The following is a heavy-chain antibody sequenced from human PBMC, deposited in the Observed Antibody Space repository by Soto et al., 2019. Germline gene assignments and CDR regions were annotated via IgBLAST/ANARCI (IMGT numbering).Heavy chain of an antibody. J-gene: IGHJ5*02. CDR3: ARESADLNWFDP. CDR2: ISSSSSTI. Sequence: GGSLRLSCAASGFTFSSYSMNWVRQAPGKGLEWVSYISSSSSTIYYADSVKSRFTISRDNAKNSLYLQMNSLRDEDTAVYYCARESADLNWFDPWGQGTLVTGSS. D-gene: IGHD2-2*01. V-gene: IGHV3-48*02. CDR1: GFTFSSYS.